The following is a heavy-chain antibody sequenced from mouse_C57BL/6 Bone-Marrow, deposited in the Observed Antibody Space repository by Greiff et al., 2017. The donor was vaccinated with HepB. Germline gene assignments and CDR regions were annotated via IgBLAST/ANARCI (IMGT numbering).Heavy chain of an antibody. J-gene: IGHJ2*01. V-gene: IGHV1-61*01. CDR1: GYTFTSYW. D-gene: IGHD5-1-1*01. Sequence: QVQLQQPGAELVRPGSSVKLSCKASGYTFTSYWMDWVQQRPGQGLEWIGNIYPSDSETHYNQKFKDKATLTVDKSSSTAYMQLSSLTSEDSAVYYCARADHHTYSTGGRDYWGQGTTLTVSS. CDR3: ARADHHTYSTGGRDY. CDR2: IYPSDSET.